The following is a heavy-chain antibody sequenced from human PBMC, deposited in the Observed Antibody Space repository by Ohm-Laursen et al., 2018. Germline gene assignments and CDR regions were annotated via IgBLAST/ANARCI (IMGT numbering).Heavy chain of an antibody. CDR1: GFTFDDYA. J-gene: IGHJ4*02. CDR3: VKDSGYDFTSLDY. V-gene: IGHV3-9*01. D-gene: IGHD5-12*01. CDR2: LNWNSGTI. Sequence: SLRLSCAASGFTFDDYAMHWVRQAPGKGLEWVSSLNWNSGTIGHADSVKGRFTISRDNAKNSLYLQMNSLRAEDTALYYCVKDSGYDFTSLDYWGQGTLVTVSS.